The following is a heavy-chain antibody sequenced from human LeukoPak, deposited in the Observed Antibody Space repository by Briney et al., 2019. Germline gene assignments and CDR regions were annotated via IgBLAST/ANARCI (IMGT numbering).Heavy chain of an antibody. CDR1: GFSFGSYS. V-gene: IGHV3-48*02. Sequence: GGSLRLSCAASGFSFGSYSMNWVPQAPGKGLEWVSYISSSSSTIYYADSVKGRFTISRDNAKNSLYLQMNSLRDEDTAVYYCARALSGSLETDDYWGQGTLVTVSS. D-gene: IGHD1-26*01. CDR2: ISSSSSTI. J-gene: IGHJ4*02. CDR3: ARALSGSLETDDY.